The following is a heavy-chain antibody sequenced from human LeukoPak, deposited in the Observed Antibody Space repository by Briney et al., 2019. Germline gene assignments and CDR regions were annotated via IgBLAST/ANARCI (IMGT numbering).Heavy chain of an antibody. V-gene: IGHV1-2*02. CDR1: GYTFTGYY. CDR3: ARAITQAGYYYYMDV. CDR2: INPNSGGT. Sequence: ASVKVSCKASGYTFTGYYMHWVRQAPGQGLEWMGWINPNSGGTNYAQKFQGRVTMTRDTSISTAYMELSRLRSDDTAVYYCARAITQAGYYYYMDVWGKGTTVTVSS. J-gene: IGHJ6*03. D-gene: IGHD5-12*01.